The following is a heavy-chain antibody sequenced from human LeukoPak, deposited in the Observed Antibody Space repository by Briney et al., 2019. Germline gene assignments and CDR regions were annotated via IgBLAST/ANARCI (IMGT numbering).Heavy chain of an antibody. CDR3: ARPRSSGWRDAFDI. D-gene: IGHD6-19*01. CDR2: IYYTGST. CDR1: GGSISSYY. V-gene: IGHV4-59*01. J-gene: IGHJ3*02. Sequence: SETLSLTCTVSGGSISSYYWIWIRQPPGKGLEWIGHIYYTGSTNYNPSLKSRVTISVDTSKNQFSLRLSSVTAADTALYYCARPRSSGWRDAFDIWGQGTMVIVAS.